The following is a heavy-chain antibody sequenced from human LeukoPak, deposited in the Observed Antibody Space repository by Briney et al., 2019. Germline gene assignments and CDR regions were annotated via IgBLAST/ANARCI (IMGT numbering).Heavy chain of an antibody. CDR2: ILYDGSNK. Sequence: GSLRLSCSASGFPFHSPSMHWVRPGPGKGLEWVAVILYDGSNKYYADSVKGRFTISRDNSKNTLYLQMNSLRAEDTAVYYCARDPTMTHKLNTPEDAFDIWGQGTMVTVSS. J-gene: IGHJ3*02. CDR1: GFPFHSPS. V-gene: IGHV3-30-3*01. CDR3: ARDPTMTHKLNTPEDAFDI. D-gene: IGHD3-22*01.